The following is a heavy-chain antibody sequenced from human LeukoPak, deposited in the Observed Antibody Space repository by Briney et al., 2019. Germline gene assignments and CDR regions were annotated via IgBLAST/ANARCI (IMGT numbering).Heavy chain of an antibody. CDR1: GGSFSGCY. V-gene: IGHV4-34*01. Sequence: PSETLSLTCAVYGGSFSGCYWSWIRQPPGKGLEWIGEINHSGSTNYNPSLKSRVTKSVDTSKNQFSLKLSSVTAADTAVYYCATQKDWGQGTLVTVSS. CDR2: INHSGST. J-gene: IGHJ4*02. CDR3: ATQKD.